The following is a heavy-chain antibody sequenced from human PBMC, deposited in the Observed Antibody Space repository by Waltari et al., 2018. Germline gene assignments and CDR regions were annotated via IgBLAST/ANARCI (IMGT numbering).Heavy chain of an antibody. Sequence: QLQLQESGSGLVKPSQTLSLTCAVSGGSISSGGYSWSWIRQPPGKGLEWIGYIYHSGSTYYNPSLKSRVNISVDRSKNQFSLKLSSVTAADTAVYYCARGRSYYDSSGYYYPADYWGQGTLVTVSS. CDR1: GGSISSGGYS. D-gene: IGHD3-22*01. J-gene: IGHJ4*02. CDR2: IYHSGST. V-gene: IGHV4-30-2*01. CDR3: ARGRSYYDSSGYYYPADY.